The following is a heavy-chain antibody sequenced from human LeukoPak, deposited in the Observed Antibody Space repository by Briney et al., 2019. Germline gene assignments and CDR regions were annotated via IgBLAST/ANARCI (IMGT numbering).Heavy chain of an antibody. Sequence: GGSLRLSCVASGFSFSAYAMHWVRQAPGKGLDWVAITSQDVRNNFYADSVQGRFTISRDNSKNTVYLQMNRLRVEDTAVYFCARDKGEGIYYFYMDVWGKGTTFTVSS. J-gene: IGHJ6*03. V-gene: IGHV3-30-3*01. CDR2: TSQDVRNN. CDR3: ARDKGEGIYYFYMDV. D-gene: IGHD3-16*01. CDR1: GFSFSAYA.